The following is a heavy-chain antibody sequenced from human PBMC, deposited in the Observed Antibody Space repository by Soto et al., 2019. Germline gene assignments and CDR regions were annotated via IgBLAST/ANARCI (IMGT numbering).Heavy chain of an antibody. J-gene: IGHJ6*02. CDR2: ISSSSSTI. CDR3: AFGEASCSYYYGMDV. V-gene: IGHV3-48*01. CDR1: GLTFSSYS. D-gene: IGHD2-15*01. Sequence: EVQLVESGGGLVQRGGSLRLSCAASGLTFSSYSMNWVRQAPGKGLEWVSYISSSSSTIYYAESVEGRFTISKDNAKNSLCQQMNSLRAEDTAVYYCAFGEASCSYYYGMDVWGQGTTVTVSS.